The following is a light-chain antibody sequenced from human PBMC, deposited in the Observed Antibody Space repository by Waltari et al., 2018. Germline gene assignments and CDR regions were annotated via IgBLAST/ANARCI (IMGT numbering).Light chain of an antibody. V-gene: IGKV6-21*01. CDR2: FAS. J-gene: IGKJ4*01. Sequence: EIVLTQSPDFQSMPPKEKVTITCRASQSIDYSLHWYQQKPGQSPKVLIKFASQSFSGVPSRFSGSGSGRDFTLTISSLEAEDAAMYYCLQTYSSPLTFGGGTEVEIK. CDR3: LQTYSSPLT. CDR1: QSIDYS.